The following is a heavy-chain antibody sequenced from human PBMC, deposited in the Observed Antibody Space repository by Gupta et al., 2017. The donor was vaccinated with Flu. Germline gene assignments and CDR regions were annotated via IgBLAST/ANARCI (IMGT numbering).Heavy chain of an antibody. Sequence: VRQAPGKGLEWVVRIKSKTDGGTTDYAAHVKGRFAISRDDSKNTLYLQMNSLKTEDTAVYYCTTVGRYEYVCGSYESRYFDYWGQGTLVTVSS. J-gene: IGHJ4*02. D-gene: IGHD3-16*01. CDR2: IKSKTDGGTT. V-gene: IGHV3-15*01. CDR3: TTVGRYEYVCGSYESRYFDY.